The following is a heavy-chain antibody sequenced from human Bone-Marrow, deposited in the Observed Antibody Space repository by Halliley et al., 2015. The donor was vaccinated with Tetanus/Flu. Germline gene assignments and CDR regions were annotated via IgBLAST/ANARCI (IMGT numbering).Heavy chain of an antibody. CDR2: INGDGSGT. Sequence: SLRLSCAASGFTFSRYWMHWVRQAPGKGLVWVSRINGDGSGTSSADSVKGRFTISRDNAKKTLYLQMNSLRVEDTAVYYCARVETFGELLFGGQGTLVTVSS. D-gene: IGHD3-10*01. V-gene: IGHV3-74*01. CDR3: ARVETFGELLF. CDR1: GFTFSRYW. J-gene: IGHJ4*02.